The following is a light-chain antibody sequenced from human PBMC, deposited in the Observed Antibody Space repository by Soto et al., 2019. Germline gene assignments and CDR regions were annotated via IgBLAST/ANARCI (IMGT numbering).Light chain of an antibody. CDR2: GAS. J-gene: IGKJ1*01. V-gene: IGKV3-15*01. CDR3: QQYGSSGT. CDR1: QSVSSN. Sequence: EIVMTQSPATLSVSPGARATLSCRASQSVSSNLAWYQQKPGQAPSLLIYGASTRATGIPARFSGSGSGTEFTLTISSLEPEDFAVDDCQQYGSSGTFGQGTKVDIK.